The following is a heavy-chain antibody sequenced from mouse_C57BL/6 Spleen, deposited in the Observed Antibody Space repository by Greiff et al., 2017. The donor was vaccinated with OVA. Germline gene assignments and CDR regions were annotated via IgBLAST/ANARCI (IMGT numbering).Heavy chain of an antibody. D-gene: IGHD1-1*01. CDR2: INSDGGST. CDR3: ARRGYGSSFWYFDV. J-gene: IGHJ1*03. Sequence: EVQVVESGGGLVQPGESLKLSCESNEYEFPSHDMSWVRKTPEKRLELVAAINSDGGSTYYPDTMERRFIISRDNTKKTLYLQMSSLRSEDTAVYYCARRGYGSSFWYFDVWGTGTTVTVSS. CDR1: EYEFPSHD. V-gene: IGHV5-2*01.